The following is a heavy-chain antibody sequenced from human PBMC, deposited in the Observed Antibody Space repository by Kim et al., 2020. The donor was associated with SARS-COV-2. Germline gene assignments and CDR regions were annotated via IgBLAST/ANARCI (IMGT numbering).Heavy chain of an antibody. J-gene: IGHJ4*02. CDR3: AKDMGGSYYEVDY. V-gene: IGHV3-43*01. CDR2: ISWDGGST. Sequence: GGSLRLSCAASGFTFDDYTMHWVRQAPGKGLEWVSLISWDGGSTYYADSVKGRFTISSDNSKNSLYLQMNSLTTEDTALYYCAKDMGGSYYEVDYWGQGTLVTVSS. D-gene: IGHD1-26*01. CDR1: GFTFDDYT.